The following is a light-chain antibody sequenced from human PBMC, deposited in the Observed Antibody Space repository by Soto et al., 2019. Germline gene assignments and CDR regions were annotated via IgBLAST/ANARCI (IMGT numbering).Light chain of an antibody. CDR3: CSYAGGYIYL. J-gene: IGLJ1*01. V-gene: IGLV2-18*02. CDR2: EVN. Sequence: QSALTQPASVSGSPGQSVTISCTGTSSDVGSYNRLSWYQQPPGTAPKLIMYEVNTRPSGVPDRFSGSKSGNTASLTISGLQAEDEADYFCCSYAGGYIYLFGTGTKVTVL. CDR1: SSDVGSYNR.